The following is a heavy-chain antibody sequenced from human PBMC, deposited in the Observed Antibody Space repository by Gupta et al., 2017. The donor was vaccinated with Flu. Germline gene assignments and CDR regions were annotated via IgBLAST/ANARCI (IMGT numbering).Heavy chain of an antibody. CDR2: GST. CDR3: ARARLGDASL. Sequence: GSTWYTPSLKGRVTISRDTSKRQFYLRLSSVTAADTAVYYCARARLGDASLWGQGTLVTVSS. D-gene: IGHD2-21*01. V-gene: IGHV4-31*02. J-gene: IGHJ4*02.